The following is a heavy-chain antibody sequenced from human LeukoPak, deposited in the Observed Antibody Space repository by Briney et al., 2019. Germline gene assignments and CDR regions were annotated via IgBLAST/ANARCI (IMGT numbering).Heavy chain of an antibody. D-gene: IGHD4-17*01. CDR2: ISSSSSYI. J-gene: IGHJ4*02. CDR3: ARGGADYGDYLDF. V-gene: IGHV3-21*01. CDR1: GFTFSSYS. Sequence: KSGGSLRLSCAASGFTFSSYSMNWVRQAPGKGLEWVSSISSSSSYIYYADSVKGRFTISRDNAKNSLYLQMNSLRAEDTAVYYCARGGADYGDYLDFWGQGTMVTVSS.